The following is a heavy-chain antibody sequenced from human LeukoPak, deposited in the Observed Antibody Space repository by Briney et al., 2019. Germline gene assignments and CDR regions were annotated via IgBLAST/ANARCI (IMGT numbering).Heavy chain of an antibody. V-gene: IGHV3-7*01. CDR2: MKQDGSEK. CDR1: GFTLSSSW. Sequence: PGGSLSLSRVVSGFTLSSSWMTWVGQAAGKGLEGVGDMKQDGSEKHYVDSVKGRFTISRDNAKHSLYLQMSSLTAEDTAIYYCAREPGIGYAFDFWGQGTVVTVSS. CDR3: AREPGIGYAFDF. J-gene: IGHJ3*01. D-gene: IGHD3-10*01.